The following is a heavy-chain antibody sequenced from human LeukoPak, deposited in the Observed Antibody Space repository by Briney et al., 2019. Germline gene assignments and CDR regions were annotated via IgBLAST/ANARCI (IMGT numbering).Heavy chain of an antibody. D-gene: IGHD2-15*01. CDR3: ARGLIGYCSGGSCYLDY. Sequence: GGSLRLSCAASGFTFSSYSMNWVRQAPGKGLEWVSSISSSSSYIYYADSVKGRFTISRDNAKNSLYLQMHSLRAEDTAVYYCARGLIGYCSGGSCYLDYWGQGTLVTVSS. V-gene: IGHV3-21*01. J-gene: IGHJ4*02. CDR1: GFTFSSYS. CDR2: ISSSSSYI.